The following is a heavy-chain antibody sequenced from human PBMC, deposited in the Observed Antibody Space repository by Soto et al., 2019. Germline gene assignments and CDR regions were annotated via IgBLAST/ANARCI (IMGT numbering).Heavy chain of an antibody. CDR1: GGSVNGYY. Sequence: SETLSLTCAVYGGSVNGYYWNWIRQPPGKGLEWIGEINHTRGTHYNPSLKSRVTMSVDTSKNQFSLRLSSVTAADTAIYYCATRITVFGLLIPPFDPWGQGTQVTVSS. CDR2: INHTRGT. CDR3: ATRITVFGLLIPPFDP. J-gene: IGHJ5*02. V-gene: IGHV4-34*01. D-gene: IGHD3-3*01.